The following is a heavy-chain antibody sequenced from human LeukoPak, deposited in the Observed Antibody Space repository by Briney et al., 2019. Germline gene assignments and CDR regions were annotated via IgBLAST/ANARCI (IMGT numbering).Heavy chain of an antibody. CDR1: GVIISSYA. CDR2: INGRGDNT. D-gene: IGHD3-22*01. V-gene: IGHV3-23*01. CDR3: AKDPTMIVVVIPDY. J-gene: IGHJ4*02. Sequence: GGSLRLSCAASGVIISSYAMSWVRQAPGKGLEWVSAINGRGDNTYYADFVKGRFTISRDNSKNTLYLQMNSLRAEDTAVYYCAKDPTMIVVVIPDYWGQGTLVTVSS.